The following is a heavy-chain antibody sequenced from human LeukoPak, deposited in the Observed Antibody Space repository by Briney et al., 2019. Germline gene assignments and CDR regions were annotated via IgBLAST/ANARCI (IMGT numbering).Heavy chain of an antibody. D-gene: IGHD2-2*01. Sequence: GGSLRLSCAASGFTFSSYAMSWVRQAPGKGLEWVSVISGSGGSTYYADSVKGRFTISRDNSKNTLYLQMNSLRAEDTAVYYCAKAGYCSSTSCYWGYYYYMDVWGKGTTVTVSS. CDR2: ISGSGGST. CDR3: AKAGYCSSTSCYWGYYYYMDV. V-gene: IGHV3-23*01. J-gene: IGHJ6*03. CDR1: GFTFSSYA.